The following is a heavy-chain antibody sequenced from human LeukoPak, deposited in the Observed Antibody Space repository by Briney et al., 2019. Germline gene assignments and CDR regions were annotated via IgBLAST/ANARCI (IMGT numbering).Heavy chain of an antibody. V-gene: IGHV4-61*02. J-gene: IGHJ4*02. CDR3: ARQFITFGGVINQLDY. D-gene: IGHD3-16*02. Sequence: SETLSLTCTVSGGSISSGNYFWNWIRQAAGKGLEWIGRIYTSGSTNYNPSLKSRVTISVDTSKNQFSLKLSSVTAADTAVYYCARQFITFGGVINQLDYWGQGTLVTVSS. CDR1: GGSISSGNYF. CDR2: IYTSGST.